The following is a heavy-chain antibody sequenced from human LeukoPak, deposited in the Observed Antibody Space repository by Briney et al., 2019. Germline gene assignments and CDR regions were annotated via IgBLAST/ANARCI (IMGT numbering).Heavy chain of an antibody. CDR3: ARDFGTTDH. Sequence: PGGSLRPSCAASGVSFSDYGMHWVRQAPGKGLEWVSYISSSSSTIYYADSVKGRFTISRDNAKNSLYLQMNSLRAEDTAVYYCARDFGTTDHWGQGTLVTVSS. D-gene: IGHD4-17*01. CDR2: ISSSSSTI. J-gene: IGHJ4*02. CDR1: GVSFSDYG. V-gene: IGHV3-48*04.